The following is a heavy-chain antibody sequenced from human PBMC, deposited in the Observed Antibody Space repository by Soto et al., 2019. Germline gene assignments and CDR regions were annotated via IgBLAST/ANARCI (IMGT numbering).Heavy chain of an antibody. J-gene: IGHJ6*02. D-gene: IGHD2-2*01. CDR1: GFTVSSNY. Sequence: EVQLVETGGDLIQTGGSLRLSCAASGFTVSSNYMSWVRQAPGKGLEWVSVIYSGDSTYYADSVKGRFTISRDNSKNTLYLQMNSLRAEDTAVYYCARDYCSGTSGYAKRGYYYYGMDVWGQGTTVTVSS. CDR2: IYSGDST. V-gene: IGHV3-53*02. CDR3: ARDYCSGTSGYAKRGYYYYGMDV.